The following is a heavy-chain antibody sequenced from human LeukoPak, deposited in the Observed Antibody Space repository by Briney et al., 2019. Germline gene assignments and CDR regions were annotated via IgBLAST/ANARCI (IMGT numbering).Heavy chain of an antibody. V-gene: IGHV4-4*07. CDR3: ARSAARRLDY. Sequence: SETLSLTCTVSGGSISSYYWTWIRQPAGKGLEWIGHIHSSGSTNYNPSLKSRITMSLDTSKNQFSLRLSSVTAADTAMYYCARSAARRLDYWGQGTLVIVSS. CDR1: GGSISSYY. CDR2: IHSSGST. J-gene: IGHJ4*02. D-gene: IGHD6-6*01.